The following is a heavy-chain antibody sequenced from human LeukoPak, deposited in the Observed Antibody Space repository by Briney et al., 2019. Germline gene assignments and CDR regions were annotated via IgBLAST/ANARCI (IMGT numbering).Heavy chain of an antibody. CDR2: FDPEDGET. J-gene: IGHJ4*02. D-gene: IGHD6-19*01. CDR1: GYTLTELS. CDR3: ARDGAVAAVFDY. Sequence: GASVKVSCKVSGYTLTELSMHWVRQAPGKGLEWMGGFDPEDGETIYAQNLQGRVTLTTDTSTSTAYMELRSLRSDDTAVYYCARDGAVAAVFDYWGQGTLVTVSS. V-gene: IGHV1-24*01.